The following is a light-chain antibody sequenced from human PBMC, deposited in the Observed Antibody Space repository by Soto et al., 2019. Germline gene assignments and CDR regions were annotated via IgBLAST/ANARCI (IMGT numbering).Light chain of an antibody. V-gene: IGLV2-11*01. Sequence: QSALTQPRSVSGSPGQSVTISCTGTSSDVGGYNYVSWYQQHPGKAPKLMIYDVSKRPSGVPDRFSGSKSGNTASLTISGLQAEDEADYDCCSYAGRDTLYVFGSGTKLTV. J-gene: IGLJ1*01. CDR2: DVS. CDR3: CSYAGRDTLYV. CDR1: SSDVGGYNY.